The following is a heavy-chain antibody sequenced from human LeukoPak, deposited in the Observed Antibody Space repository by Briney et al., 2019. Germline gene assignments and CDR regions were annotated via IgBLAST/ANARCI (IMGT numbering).Heavy chain of an antibody. Sequence: ASVTVSCKASGYTFTSYGISWVRQAPGQGLEWMGWISAYNGNTNYAQKLQGRVTMTTDTSTSTAYMELRSLRSDDTAVYYCARGGPYYYDSSGYPACDYWGQGTLVTVSS. CDR2: ISAYNGNT. J-gene: IGHJ4*02. D-gene: IGHD3-22*01. V-gene: IGHV1-18*01. CDR1: GYTFTSYG. CDR3: ARGGPYYYDSSGYPACDY.